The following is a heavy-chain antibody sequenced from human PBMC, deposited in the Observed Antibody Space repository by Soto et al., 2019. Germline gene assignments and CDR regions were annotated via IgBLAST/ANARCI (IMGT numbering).Heavy chain of an antibody. Sequence: QVQLVQSGAEVKKPGASVKVSCKASGYTFTSYDINWVRQATGQGLEWMGWMNPNSGDTGYAQKFQGRVTMTRNTSITPAYMELSSLTCEDTAVYYCARGASSSSWYVSHWGQGTLVTVSS. CDR1: GYTFTSYD. CDR2: MNPNSGDT. D-gene: IGHD6-13*01. V-gene: IGHV1-8*01. CDR3: ARGASSSSWYVSH. J-gene: IGHJ4*02.